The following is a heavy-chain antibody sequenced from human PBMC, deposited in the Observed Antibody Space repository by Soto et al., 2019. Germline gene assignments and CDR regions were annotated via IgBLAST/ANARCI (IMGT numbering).Heavy chain of an antibody. D-gene: IGHD3-10*01. CDR3: ARHGWLTMVRGARMDV. V-gene: IGHV5-51*01. CDR2: IYPGDSDT. Sequence: GESLKISCKGSGYIFTSYWIGWVRQMPGKGLEWMGIIYPGDSDTRYSPSFQGQVTISADKSISTAYLQWSSLKASDTAMYYCARHGWLTMVRGARMDVWGQLSTVPVSS. J-gene: IGHJ6*02. CDR1: GYIFTSYW.